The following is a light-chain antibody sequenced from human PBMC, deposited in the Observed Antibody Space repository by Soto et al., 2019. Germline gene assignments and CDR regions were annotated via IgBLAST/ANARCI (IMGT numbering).Light chain of an antibody. Sequence: QSVLTPPSCVSVSTGQSITISCTETSTDVGGDNYVSWYQQDPGKAPKLIIYAVSSRPSGVSDRFSGSKSGNTASLTISGLQAEDEADYYCNSYTSATTLRGVFGVGTKVTVL. J-gene: IGLJ1*01. V-gene: IGLV2-14*03. CDR3: NSYTSATTLRGV. CDR2: AVS. CDR1: STDVGGDNY.